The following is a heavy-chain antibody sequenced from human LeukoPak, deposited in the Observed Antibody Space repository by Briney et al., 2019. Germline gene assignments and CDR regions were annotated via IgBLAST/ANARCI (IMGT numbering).Heavy chain of an antibody. J-gene: IGHJ4*02. CDR1: GFTFSSYA. Sequence: PGGSLRLSCAASGFTFSSYAMHWVRQAPGKGLEWVAVISYDGSNKYYADSVKGRFTISRDNSKNTLYLQMNSLRAEDTAVYYCARDLPVESDIVAIGDYWGQGTLVTVSS. V-gene: IGHV3-30-3*01. D-gene: IGHD5-12*01. CDR2: ISYDGSNK. CDR3: ARDLPVESDIVAIGDY.